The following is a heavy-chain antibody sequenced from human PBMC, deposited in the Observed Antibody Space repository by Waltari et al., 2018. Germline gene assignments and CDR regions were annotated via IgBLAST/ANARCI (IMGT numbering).Heavy chain of an antibody. CDR3: ARDEARYYDIMTGGGYYGLDV. CDR2: IFTSGRT. Sequence: QVQLQESGPGLVRPSQTLSLTCTVSGGSISSGSVYWTWIRQPAGKGLEWVGHIFTSGRTNYNPSLKSRVSVSLDTLENQFSLRLSSVTAADTAVYYCARDEARYYDIMTGGGYYGLDVWGQGTTVTVSS. D-gene: IGHD3-9*01. CDR1: GGSISSGSVY. V-gene: IGHV4-61*02. J-gene: IGHJ6*02.